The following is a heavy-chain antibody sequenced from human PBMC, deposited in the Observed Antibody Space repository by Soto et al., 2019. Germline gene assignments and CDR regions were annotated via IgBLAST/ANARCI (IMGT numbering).Heavy chain of an antibody. V-gene: IGHV4-4*07. D-gene: IGHD3-3*01. CDR2: IDNSGST. CDR1: GGSISNYF. Sequence: KISETLSLTCTVSGGSISNYFCNWIRQPAGKGLEWIGRIDNSGSTNYNPSLKSRITMSADTSRNQFSLKLNSVTAADTAVYYCARGGQDFWSGPFDYWGQGALVTVSS. CDR3: ARGGQDFWSGPFDY. J-gene: IGHJ4*02.